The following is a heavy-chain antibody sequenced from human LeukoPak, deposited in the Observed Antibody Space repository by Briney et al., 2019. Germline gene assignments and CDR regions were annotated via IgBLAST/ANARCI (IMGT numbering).Heavy chain of an antibody. CDR1: GYTFTGYY. Sequence: ASVKVSCKASGYTFTGYYMRWVRQAPGQGLEWMGWINPNSGGTNYAQKFQGRVTMTRDTSISTAYMELSRLRSDDTAVYYCARDDYYDSSGYYTNWFDPWGQGTLVTVSS. CDR3: ARDDYYDSSGYYTNWFDP. CDR2: INPNSGGT. V-gene: IGHV1-2*02. J-gene: IGHJ5*02. D-gene: IGHD3-22*01.